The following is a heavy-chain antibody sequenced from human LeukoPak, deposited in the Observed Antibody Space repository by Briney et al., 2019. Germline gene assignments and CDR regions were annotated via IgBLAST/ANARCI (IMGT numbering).Heavy chain of an antibody. CDR2: ISGYNGNT. D-gene: IGHD3-3*01. Sequence: GASVKVSCKASGYTFGHYYISWVRQAPGQGLEWMGWISGYNGNTNYAQEFQDRITMTADKSTTTVYMEVKSLRSDDTAVYYCARTHDFWSARKGDYFDPWGQGTLVTVSS. CDR3: ARTHDFWSARKGDYFDP. CDR1: GYTFGHYY. J-gene: IGHJ4*02. V-gene: IGHV1-18*01.